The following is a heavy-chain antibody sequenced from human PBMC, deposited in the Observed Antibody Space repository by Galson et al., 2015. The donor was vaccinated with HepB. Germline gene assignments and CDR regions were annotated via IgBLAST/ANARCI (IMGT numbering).Heavy chain of an antibody. CDR1: GFSFSSYA. Sequence: SLRLSCAASGFSFSSYAMNWVRQAPGKGLEWVSGISGRGGSTHYAASVKGRFIIPRGNSEKILYLQMNSLRVEDTARYFCARDREVGYNPWSWGPKDYYKYYAMGVWGQGTIVTVSS. CDR2: ISGRGGST. D-gene: IGHD1-1*01. J-gene: IGHJ6*02. V-gene: IGHV3-23*01. CDR3: ARDREVGYNPWSWGPKDYYKYYAMGV.